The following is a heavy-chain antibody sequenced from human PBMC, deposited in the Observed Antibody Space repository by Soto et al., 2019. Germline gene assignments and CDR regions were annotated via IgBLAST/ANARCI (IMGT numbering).Heavy chain of an antibody. CDR1: GGSVSSGSYY. D-gene: IGHD3-10*01. CDR3: ARDTDPPDYYGSGSYRAHDAFDI. Sequence: SETLSLTCTVSGGSVSSGSYYWSWIRQPPGKGLEWIGYIYYSGSTNYNPSLKSQVTISVDTSKNQFSLKLSSVTADDTAVYYCARDTDPPDYYGSGSYRAHDAFDIWGQGTMVTVSS. J-gene: IGHJ3*02. V-gene: IGHV4-61*01. CDR2: IYYSGST.